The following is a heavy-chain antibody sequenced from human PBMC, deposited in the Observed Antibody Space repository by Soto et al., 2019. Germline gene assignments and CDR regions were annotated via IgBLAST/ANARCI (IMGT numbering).Heavy chain of an antibody. V-gene: IGHV3-30*03. CDR1: GFTFSNYG. J-gene: IGHJ6*02. CDR3: ARPHYWIVVSKGSPISGGMDV. D-gene: IGHD2-15*01. Sequence: GGSLRLSCAASGFTFSNYGMHWVRQAPGKGLEWVTAISYDGSNKYYADSVKGRFTISRDDSKNTLYLQMNSLRAEDTAVYYCARPHYWIVVSKGSPISGGMDVWGQGTTVTVSS. CDR2: ISYDGSNK.